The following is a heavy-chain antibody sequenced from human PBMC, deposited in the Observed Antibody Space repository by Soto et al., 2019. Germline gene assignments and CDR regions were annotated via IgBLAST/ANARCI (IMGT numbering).Heavy chain of an antibody. CDR3: ARMETFGSLNWFDP. D-gene: IGHD3-16*01. V-gene: IGHV1-8*01. J-gene: IGHJ5*02. CDR1: GYSFTNND. CDR2: MNPGSGDT. Sequence: ASVKVSCKASGYSFTNNDVSWVRQATGQGLEWMGWMNPGSGDTGYAQKFQGRVTMTRDISIATAYMELSSLRSDDTAIYYCARMETFGSLNWFDPWGQGTLVTVSA.